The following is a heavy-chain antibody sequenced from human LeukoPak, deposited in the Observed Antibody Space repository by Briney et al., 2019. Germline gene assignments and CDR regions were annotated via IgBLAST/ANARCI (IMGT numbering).Heavy chain of an antibody. CDR3: AEVLKIRGGDGRLYYYGMDV. Sequence: GGSLRLSCAASRFTFSSSAMSWVRQAPGQGLEWVSAISTSGSDTYYAASVKGRFTISRDNSQNTLYLQMNSLRAEDTAVYFCAEVLKIRGGDGRLYYYGMDVWGQGTTVTVSS. CDR1: RFTFSSSA. V-gene: IGHV3-23*01. CDR2: ISTSGSDT. D-gene: IGHD2-15*01. J-gene: IGHJ6*02.